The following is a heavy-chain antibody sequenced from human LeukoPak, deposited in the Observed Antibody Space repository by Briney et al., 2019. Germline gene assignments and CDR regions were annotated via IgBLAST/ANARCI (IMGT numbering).Heavy chain of an antibody. V-gene: IGHV3-66*01. D-gene: IGHD2-21*02. CDR2: IYSGGST. CDR1: GFTVSSNY. J-gene: IGHJ4*02. Sequence: GGSLRLSCAASGFTVSSNYMSWVRQAPGKGLEWVSVIYSGGSTYYADSVKGRFTISRDNSKNTLYLQMNSLRAEDTAVYYCAKGPDCGGDCYLYYFDYWGQGTLVTVSS. CDR3: AKGPDCGGDCYLYYFDY.